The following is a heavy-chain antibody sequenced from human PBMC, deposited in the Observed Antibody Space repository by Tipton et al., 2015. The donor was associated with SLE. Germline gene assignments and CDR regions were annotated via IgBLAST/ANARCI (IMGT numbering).Heavy chain of an antibody. D-gene: IGHD5-18*01. CDR2: IYSGGST. V-gene: IGHV3-53*01. J-gene: IGHJ4*02. Sequence: TLRLSCAASGFTVSSNYMSWVRQAPGKGLEWVSVIYSGGSTYYADSVKGRFTISRDNSKNTLYLQMNSLRAEDTAVYYCARGRSYGLFDYWGQGTLVTVSS. CDR3: ARGRSYGLFDY. CDR1: GFTVSSNY.